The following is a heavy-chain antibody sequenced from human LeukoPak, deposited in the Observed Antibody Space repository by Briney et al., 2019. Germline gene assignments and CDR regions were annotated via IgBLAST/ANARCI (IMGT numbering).Heavy chain of an antibody. CDR1: GFTFSSYA. J-gene: IGHJ4*02. D-gene: IGHD5-18*01. CDR2: TSYDGSNK. V-gene: IGHV3-30-3*01. CDR3: ARDGYTWIQLWFLDY. Sequence: QPGRSLRLSCAASGFTFSSYAMHWVRQAPGKGLEWVAVTSYDGSNKYYADSVKGRFTISRDNSKNTLYLQMNSLRAEDTAVYYCARDGYTWIQLWFLDYWGQGTLVTVSS.